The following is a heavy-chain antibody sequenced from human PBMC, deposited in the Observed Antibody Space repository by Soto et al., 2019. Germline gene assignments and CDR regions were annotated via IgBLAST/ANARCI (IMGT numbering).Heavy chain of an antibody. J-gene: IGHJ5*02. CDR3: ARDVGHSSSSPRGGWRGWFDP. CDR2: TYYRSKWYN. D-gene: IGHD6-6*01. Sequence: QVQLQQSGPGLVKPSQTLSLTCAISGDSVSSNSAAWNWIRQSPSRGLEWLGRTYYRSKWYNDYSVSVKSRITINPDTSKNQFSLQLNSVTPEDTAVYYCARDVGHSSSSPRGGWRGWFDPWGQGTLVTVSS. CDR1: GDSVSSNSAA. V-gene: IGHV6-1*01.